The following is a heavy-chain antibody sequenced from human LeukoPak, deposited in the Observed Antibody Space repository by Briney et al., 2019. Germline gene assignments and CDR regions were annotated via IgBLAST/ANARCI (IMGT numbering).Heavy chain of an antibody. J-gene: IGHJ3*01. Sequence: PGGSLRPSCAASGFTFSSNAMSWVRQAPGKGLEWVSTISGNYGSTYYADSVKGRFTISRDNFKNTVFLRMNSLRAEDTAVYYCAKVVLLLTASDAFDFWGQGTKVTVSS. CDR1: GFTFSSNA. CDR3: AKVVLLLTASDAFDF. D-gene: IGHD2-21*02. CDR2: ISGNYGST. V-gene: IGHV3-23*01.